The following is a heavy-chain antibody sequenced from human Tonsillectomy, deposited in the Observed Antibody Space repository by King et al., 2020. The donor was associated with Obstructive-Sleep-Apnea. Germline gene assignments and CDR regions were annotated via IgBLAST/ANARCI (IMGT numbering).Heavy chain of an antibody. D-gene: IGHD3-22*01. CDR1: GFTFSSYW. CDR3: ARPGSSSGYPFDY. Sequence: VQLVESGGGLVQPGGSLRLSCAASGFTFSSYWMSLVRQAPGKGLEWVANIKQDGREKYYVDSVKGRFTISRDNAKNSLYLQMNSLRAEYTAVYYCARPGSSSGYPFDYWGQGPLVTVSS. J-gene: IGHJ4*02. CDR2: IKQDGREK. V-gene: IGHV3-7*01.